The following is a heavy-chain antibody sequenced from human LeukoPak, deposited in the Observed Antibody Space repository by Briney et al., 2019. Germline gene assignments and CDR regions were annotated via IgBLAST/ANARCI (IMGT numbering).Heavy chain of an antibody. CDR2: ISYDGSNK. D-gene: IGHD2-2*01. CDR3: AREGCSSTSCFSWAFDY. V-gene: IGHV3-30*19. J-gene: IGHJ4*02. Sequence: GGSLRLSCAASGFTFSSYGMHWVRQAPGKGLEWVAVISYDGSNKYYADSVKGRFTISRDNSKYTLYLQMNSLRAEDTAVYYCAREGCSSTSCFSWAFDYWGQGTLVTVSS. CDR1: GFTFSSYG.